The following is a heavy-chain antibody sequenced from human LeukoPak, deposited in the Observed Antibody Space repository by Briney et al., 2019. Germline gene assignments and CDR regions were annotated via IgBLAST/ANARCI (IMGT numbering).Heavy chain of an antibody. CDR3: ATADPTVTTVY. J-gene: IGHJ4*02. Sequence: GGSLRLSCAASGFTFSSYSMNWVRQAPGKGLEWVSAISGSGGSTYYADSVKGRFTISRDNSKNTLYLQMNSLRAEDTAVYYCATADPTVTTVYWGQGTLVTVSS. CDR2: ISGSGGST. V-gene: IGHV3-23*01. CDR1: GFTFSSYS. D-gene: IGHD4-17*01.